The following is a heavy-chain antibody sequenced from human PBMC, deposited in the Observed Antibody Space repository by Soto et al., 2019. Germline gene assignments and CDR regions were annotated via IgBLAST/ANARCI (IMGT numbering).Heavy chain of an antibody. CDR3: AKDMSGYPPCYFDC. D-gene: IGHD3-3*01. CDR1: GFTFDNYA. Sequence: EVQLVESGGGLVQPGKSLRLSCAASGFTFDNYAMHWVRQAPGKGLEWVSGINWNSGDIGYADSVKGRFTISRDNAEKSLYLQMNSLRAEDTALYYCAKDMSGYPPCYFDCWGQGTLVTVSS. V-gene: IGHV3-9*01. CDR2: INWNSGDI. J-gene: IGHJ4*02.